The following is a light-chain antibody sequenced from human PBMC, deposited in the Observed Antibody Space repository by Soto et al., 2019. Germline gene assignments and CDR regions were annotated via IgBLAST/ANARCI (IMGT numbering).Light chain of an antibody. Sequence: QSALTQPASVSGSPRQSITISCTGTSSDVESHNLVSWYQQHPGKVPKVLIYEGSERPSGVSNRFAGSKSGSTDSLTVSGLLADDEADYYCCSYVRDNQGFGGGTKLTVL. J-gene: IGLJ2*01. V-gene: IGLV2-23*01. CDR1: SSDVESHNL. CDR3: CSYVRDNQG. CDR2: EGS.